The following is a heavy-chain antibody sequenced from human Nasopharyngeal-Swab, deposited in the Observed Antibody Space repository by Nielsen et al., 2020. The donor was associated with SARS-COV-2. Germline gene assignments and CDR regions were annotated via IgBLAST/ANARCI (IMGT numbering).Heavy chain of an antibody. D-gene: IGHD2-15*01. V-gene: IGHV3-33*01. CDR2: IWYDGSNK. CDR3: ARASKFFLGHCSGGSCYKNWFDP. J-gene: IGHJ5*02. Sequence: WIRQPPGKGLEWVAVIWYDGSNKYYADSVKGRFTISRDNSKNTLYLQMNSLRAEDTAVYYCARASKFFLGHCSGGSCYKNWFDPWGQGTLVTVSS.